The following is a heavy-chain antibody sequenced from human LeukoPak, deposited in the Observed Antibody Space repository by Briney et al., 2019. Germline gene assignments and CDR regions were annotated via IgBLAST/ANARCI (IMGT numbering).Heavy chain of an antibody. CDR1: GGTFSSYA. Sequence: SVKVSRKASGGTFSSYAISWVRQAPGQGLEWMGGIIPIFGTANYAQKFQGRVTITADESTSTAYMELSSLRSEDTAVYYCATSPMADIVVVPAALNWFDPWGQGTLVTVSS. J-gene: IGHJ5*02. D-gene: IGHD2-2*01. V-gene: IGHV1-69*13. CDR3: ATSPMADIVVVPAALNWFDP. CDR2: IIPIFGTA.